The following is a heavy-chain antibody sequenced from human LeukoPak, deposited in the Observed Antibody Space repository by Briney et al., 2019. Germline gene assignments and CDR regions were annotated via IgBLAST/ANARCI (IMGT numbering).Heavy chain of an antibody. CDR3: ARDWGSIKVIADY. J-gene: IGHJ4*02. CDR2: ISSNSDNT. V-gene: IGHV1-18*01. D-gene: IGHD7-27*01. CDR1: GYTFTSYG. Sequence: GASVNVSCKATGYTFTSYGISWVRQAPGPGLEGMGCISSNSDNTNYAQNLQSRVTITTDTSTSTAYMELRSLRSDDTALYFWARDWGSIKVIADYWGQGTLVTVSS.